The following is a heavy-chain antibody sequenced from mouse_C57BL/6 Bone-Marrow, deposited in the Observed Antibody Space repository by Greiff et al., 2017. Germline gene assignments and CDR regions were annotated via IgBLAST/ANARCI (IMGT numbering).Heavy chain of an antibody. D-gene: IGHD2-5*01. CDR1: GYTFTSYW. Sequence: VQLKQPGAELVMPGASVKLSCKASGYTFTSYWMHWVKQRPGQGLEWIGEIDPSDSYTNYNQKFKGKSTLTVDKSSSTAYMQLSSLTSEDSAVYYCARFVYYSNPWFAYWGQGTLVTVSA. CDR2: IDPSDSYT. CDR3: ARFVYYSNPWFAY. J-gene: IGHJ3*01. V-gene: IGHV1-69*01.